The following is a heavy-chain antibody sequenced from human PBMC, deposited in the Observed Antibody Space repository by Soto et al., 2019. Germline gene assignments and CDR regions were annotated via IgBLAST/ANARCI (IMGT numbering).Heavy chain of an antibody. CDR3: ARDVTDYVLDV. V-gene: IGHV3-30*03. CDR1: GFIFSNYA. Sequence: QMQLVESGGGVVQPGNSLRLSCAASGFIFSNYAMHWVRQAPGKGLEWVALISYDGMYIYYADSVKGRFAISRDNSKKTVELLMNSLRREDTAVYYCARDVTDYVLDVWGQGTTVNVSS. J-gene: IGHJ6*02. D-gene: IGHD3-9*01. CDR2: ISYDGMYI.